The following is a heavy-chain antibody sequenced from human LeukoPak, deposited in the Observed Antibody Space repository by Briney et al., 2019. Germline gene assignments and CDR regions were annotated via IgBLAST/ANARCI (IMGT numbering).Heavy chain of an antibody. CDR1: GGSFSGYY. V-gene: IGHV4-34*01. D-gene: IGHD4-17*01. CDR2: INHSGTT. CDR3: ARAQLATVTTERAFDI. Sequence: PSETLSLTCAVYGGSFSGYYWTWVRQPPGKGLEWIGEINHSGTTNSNPSLEGRVTISVDTSKNQFSLKLKSVTAADTAVYYCARAQLATVTTERAFDIWGQGTMVTVSS. J-gene: IGHJ3*02.